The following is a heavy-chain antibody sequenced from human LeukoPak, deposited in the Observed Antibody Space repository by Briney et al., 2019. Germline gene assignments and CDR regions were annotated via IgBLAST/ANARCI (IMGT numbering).Heavy chain of an antibody. V-gene: IGHV3-30*18. CDR1: GFTFSSYG. Sequence: GGSLRLSCAASGFTFSSYGMHWVRQAPGKGLEWEAVISYDGSNKYYADSVKGRFTISRDNSKNTLYLQMNSLRAEDTAVYYCAKGSNSVWGQGTLVTVSS. D-gene: IGHD3-10*01. J-gene: IGHJ4*02. CDR2: ISYDGSNK. CDR3: AKGSNSV.